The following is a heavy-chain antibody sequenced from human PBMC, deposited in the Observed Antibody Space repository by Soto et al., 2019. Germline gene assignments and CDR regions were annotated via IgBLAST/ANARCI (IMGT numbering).Heavy chain of an antibody. J-gene: IGHJ5*02. D-gene: IGHD6-6*01. V-gene: IGHV4-39*01. CDR2: IYYSGST. CDR3: ARRRSSFPLNTYWFYP. CDR1: GVSISSSSYY. Sequence: QLQLQESGPGLVKPSETLSLTCTVSGVSISSSSYYWGWIRQPPGKGLEWIGSIYYSGSTYYNPSLKSRVTRSVDTSKNQFSRKLGSVPAADTAVYYCARRRSSFPLNTYWFYPWGQGTLVTGSS.